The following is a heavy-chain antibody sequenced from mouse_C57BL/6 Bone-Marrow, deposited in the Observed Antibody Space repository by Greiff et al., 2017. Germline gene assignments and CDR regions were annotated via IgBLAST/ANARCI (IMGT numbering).Heavy chain of an antibody. V-gene: IGHV1-61*01. Sequence: QVQLQQPGAELVRPGSSVKLSCKASGYTFTSYWMDWVKQRPGQGLEWIGNIYPSDSETHYNQKFKDKATLTVDKSSSTAYMQLNSLTSEDYAVYYCARNRNYYGPMDYWGQGTSVTVSS. D-gene: IGHD1-1*01. CDR3: ARNRNYYGPMDY. CDR1: GYTFTSYW. J-gene: IGHJ4*01. CDR2: IYPSDSET.